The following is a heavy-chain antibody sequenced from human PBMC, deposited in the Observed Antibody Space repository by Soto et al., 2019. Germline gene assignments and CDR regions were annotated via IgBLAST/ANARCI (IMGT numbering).Heavy chain of an antibody. Sequence: SETLSLTCTVSGGSISSSNYYWGWIRQPPGKGLEWIGCIYYSGSTSYNSSLKSLVTISVDTSKNQFSLRLSSVTAADTAAYYCASPTLGAFDIWGQGTRVTVSS. J-gene: IGHJ3*02. CDR2: IYYSGST. CDR3: ASPTLGAFDI. CDR1: GGSISSSNYY. D-gene: IGHD3-16*01. V-gene: IGHV4-39*01.